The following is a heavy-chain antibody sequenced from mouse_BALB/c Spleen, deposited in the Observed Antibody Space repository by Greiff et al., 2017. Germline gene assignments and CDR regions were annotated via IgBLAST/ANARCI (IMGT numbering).Heavy chain of an antibody. Sequence: DVKLQESGPGLVKPSQSLSLTCTVTGYSITSDYAWNWIRQFPGNKLEWMGYISYSGSTSYNPSLKSRISITRDTSKNQFFLQLNSVTTEDTATYYCARMWDGYYGYAMDYWGQGTSVTVSS. D-gene: IGHD2-3*01. CDR1: GYSITSDYA. CDR3: ARMWDGYYGYAMDY. V-gene: IGHV3-2*02. CDR2: ISYSGST. J-gene: IGHJ4*01.